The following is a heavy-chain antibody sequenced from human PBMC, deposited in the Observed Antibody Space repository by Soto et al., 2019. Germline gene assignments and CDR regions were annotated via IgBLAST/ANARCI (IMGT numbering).Heavy chain of an antibody. J-gene: IGHJ3*02. Sequence: ASVKVSCKASGYTFTSYGISWVRQAPGQGLEWMGWISAYNGNTNYAQKLQGRVTMTTDTSTSTAYMELRSLRSDDTAVYYCARGIKYYDILTGYPDAFDIWGQGTMVTVSS. V-gene: IGHV1-18*04. CDR2: ISAYNGNT. CDR1: GYTFTSYG. CDR3: ARGIKYYDILTGYPDAFDI. D-gene: IGHD3-9*01.